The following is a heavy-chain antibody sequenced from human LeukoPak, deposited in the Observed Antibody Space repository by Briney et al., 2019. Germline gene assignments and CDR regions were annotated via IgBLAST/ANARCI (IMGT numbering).Heavy chain of an antibody. CDR1: GFPFRSYS. CDR3: ARDLRWFGEFFPDY. D-gene: IGHD3-10*01. Sequence: PGGSLSLSCAASGFPFRSYSLNWVRQAPGEGLGVVSYISSSSSTIYYADSVKGRFTISRDNAKNSLSLQMNSLRAEDTAVYYCARDLRWFGEFFPDYWGQGTLVTVSS. J-gene: IGHJ4*02. CDR2: ISSSSSTI. V-gene: IGHV3-48*04.